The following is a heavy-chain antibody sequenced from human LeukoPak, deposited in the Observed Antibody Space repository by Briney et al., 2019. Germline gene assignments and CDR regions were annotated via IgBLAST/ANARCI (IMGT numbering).Heavy chain of an antibody. CDR1: GGSIRSYY. D-gene: IGHD2-15*01. V-gene: IGHV4-59*08. CDR3: AGMSSSYPNYYHGMDV. Sequence: SETLSLTCTVSGGSIRSYYWSWIRQAPGKGLEWIGYMYYSGSTNYNPSLKSRVTMSVDTSNNQFSLKLSSVTAADTAVYYCAGMSSSYPNYYHGMDVWGQGTTVTVSS. CDR2: MYYSGST. J-gene: IGHJ6*02.